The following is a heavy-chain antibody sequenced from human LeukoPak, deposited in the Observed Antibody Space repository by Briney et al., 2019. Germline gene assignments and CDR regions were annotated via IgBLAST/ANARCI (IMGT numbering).Heavy chain of an antibody. J-gene: IGHJ4*02. Sequence: GESLKISCKGSGYSFTTYWIGWVRQMPGKGLEWMGIIYPGDSDTRYSPSFQGQVTISADKSISTAYLQWSSLKASDTAMYYCARLAKGRLAGYYQPVDYWGQGSLVTVSS. V-gene: IGHV5-51*01. CDR1: GYSFTTYW. CDR2: IYPGDSDT. CDR3: ARLAKGRLAGYYQPVDY. D-gene: IGHD3-9*01.